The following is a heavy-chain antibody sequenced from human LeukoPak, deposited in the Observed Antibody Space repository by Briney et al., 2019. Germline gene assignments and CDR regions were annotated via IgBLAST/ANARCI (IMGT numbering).Heavy chain of an antibody. V-gene: IGHV4-59*01. CDR1: GGSINSYY. D-gene: IGHD1-1*01. Sequence: SQTLSLTCAVSGGSINSYYWSWIRQPPGKGLEWIGYIYYRGTTNYNPSLKSRVTISVDTSKNQFSLRLNSVTAADTAVYFCARKGAAGTGFDYWGQGTQVTVSS. CDR2: IYYRGTT. J-gene: IGHJ4*02. CDR3: ARKGAAGTGFDY.